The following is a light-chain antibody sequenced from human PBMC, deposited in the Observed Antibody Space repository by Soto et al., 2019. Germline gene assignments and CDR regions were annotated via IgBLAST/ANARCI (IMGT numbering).Light chain of an antibody. V-gene: IGKV1-27*01. CDR1: QGIAFY. Sequence: QMTQSPSSLSASVGATVTITCRASQGIAFYLAWFQQRPGKAPNLLISAASNLQSGVPSPFSGSGSGTDFTRTISSLQPEDVATYYCQKYDTAPFTFGPGTRVDVK. CDR2: AAS. CDR3: QKYDTAPFT. J-gene: IGKJ3*01.